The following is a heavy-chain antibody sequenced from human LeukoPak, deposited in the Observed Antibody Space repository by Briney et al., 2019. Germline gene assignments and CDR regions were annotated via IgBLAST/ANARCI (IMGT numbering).Heavy chain of an antibody. J-gene: IGHJ4*02. D-gene: IGHD3-22*01. V-gene: IGHV4-59*01. CDR2: IYYSGST. CDR1: GGSISSYY. CDR3: ARDSGGAYYYDSSGYSPFDY. Sequence: SETLSLTCTVSGGSISSYYWSWIRQPPGKGLEWIGYIYYSGSTNYNPSLKSRVTISVDPSKNQFSLKLSSVTAADTAVYYCARDSGGAYYYDSSGYSPFDYWGQGTLVTVSS.